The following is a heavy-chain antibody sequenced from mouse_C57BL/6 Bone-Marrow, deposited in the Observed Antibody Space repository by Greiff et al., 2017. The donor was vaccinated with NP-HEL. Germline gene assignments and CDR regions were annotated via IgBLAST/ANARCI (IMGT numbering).Heavy chain of an antibody. Sequence: QVQLKESGAELARPGASVKLSCKASGYTFTSYGISWVKQRTGQGLEWIGEIYPRSGNTYYNEKFKGKATLTADKSSSTAYMELRSLTSEDTAVYICARWITGNYLHWYCDVWGKGTTVTVSS. D-gene: IGHD2-1*01. J-gene: IGHJ1*03. V-gene: IGHV1-81*01. CDR1: GYTFTSYG. CDR2: IYPRSGNT. CDR3: ARWITGNYLHWYCDV.